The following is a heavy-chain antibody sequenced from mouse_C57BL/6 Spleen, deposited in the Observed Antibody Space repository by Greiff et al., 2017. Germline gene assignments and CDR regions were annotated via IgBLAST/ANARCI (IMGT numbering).Heavy chain of an antibody. J-gene: IGHJ4*01. D-gene: IGHD1-1*01. V-gene: IGHV1-76*01. CDR2: IYPGSGNT. Sequence: VNLVESGAELVRPGASVKLSCKASGYTFTDYYINWVKQRPGQGLEWIARIYPGSGNTYYNEKFKGKATLTAEKSSSTAYMQLSSLTSEDSAVYFCAIGDYYGSSLEGAMDYWGQGTSVTVSS. CDR3: AIGDYYGSSLEGAMDY. CDR1: GYTFTDYY.